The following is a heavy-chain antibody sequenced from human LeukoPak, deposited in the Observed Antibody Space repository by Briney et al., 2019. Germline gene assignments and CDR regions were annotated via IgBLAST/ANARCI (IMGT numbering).Heavy chain of an antibody. J-gene: IGHJ4*02. Sequence: PGGSLRLSCAASGFTFSSYAMSWVRQAPGKWLEWVSAISGSGGSTYYADSVKGRFTISRDNSKNTLYLQMNSLRAEETAVYFCARGGVDYYGSGTYYLMYYFDYWGQGALVTVSS. V-gene: IGHV3-23*01. CDR1: GFTFSSYA. CDR2: ISGSGGST. D-gene: IGHD3-10*01. CDR3: ARGGVDYYGSGTYYLMYYFDY.